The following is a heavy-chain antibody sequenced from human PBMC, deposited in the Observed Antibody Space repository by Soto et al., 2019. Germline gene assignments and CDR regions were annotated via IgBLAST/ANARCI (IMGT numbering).Heavy chain of an antibody. Sequence: EVQLVESGGGLVQPGGSLRLSCAASGFTFSGYSMFWVRQAPGKGLEYVSAINTNGVNTFYAKSVKGRFTISIDNSKTTMYLQMGSLRAEDMAVYYCARGRVEDSSGWATYFDYWGQGTLVTVSS. J-gene: IGHJ4*02. D-gene: IGHD6-19*01. CDR3: ARGRVEDSSGWATYFDY. V-gene: IGHV3-64*01. CDR2: INTNGVNT. CDR1: GFTFSGYS.